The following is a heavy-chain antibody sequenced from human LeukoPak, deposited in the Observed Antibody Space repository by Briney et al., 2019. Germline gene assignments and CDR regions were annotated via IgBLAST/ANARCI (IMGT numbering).Heavy chain of an antibody. CDR1: GGSISSYY. CDR3: ARHGPLYEYFYYNMDV. J-gene: IGHJ6*02. Sequence: PSETLSLTCTVSGGSISSYYWSWIRQPPGRGLEWIGYIYYSGSTDYNPSLKCRVTISVDTSKNQFSLKLSSVTAADTAVYYCARHGPLYEYFYYNMDVWGQGTTVTVSS. CDR2: IYYSGST. D-gene: IGHD5/OR15-5a*01. V-gene: IGHV4-59*08.